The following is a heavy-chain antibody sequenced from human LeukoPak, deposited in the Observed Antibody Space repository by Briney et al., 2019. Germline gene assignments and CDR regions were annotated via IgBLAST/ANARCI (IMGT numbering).Heavy chain of an antibody. CDR3: ARGRVGATGDY. V-gene: IGHV4-31*03. D-gene: IGHD1-26*01. Sequence: PSETLSLTCTVSGGSISSGGYYWSWIRQHPGKGLEWIGYIYYSGSTYYNPSLKSRVTISVDTPKNQFSLKLSSVTAADTAVYYCARGRVGATGDYWGQGTLVTVSS. J-gene: IGHJ4*02. CDR2: IYYSGST. CDR1: GGSISSGGYY.